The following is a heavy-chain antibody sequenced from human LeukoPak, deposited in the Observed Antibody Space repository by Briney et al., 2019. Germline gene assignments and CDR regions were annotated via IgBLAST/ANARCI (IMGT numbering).Heavy chain of an antibody. CDR1: GGTFSSYA. CDR3: ARYRSLYGDYDAFDY. Sequence: PLASVKVSRKASGGTFSSYAISWVRQAPGQGLEWMGGIIPIFGTANYAQKFQGRVTITADESTSTAYMELSSLRSEDTAVYYCARYRSLYGDYDAFDYWGQGTLVTVSS. D-gene: IGHD4-17*01. J-gene: IGHJ4*02. V-gene: IGHV1-69*13. CDR2: IIPIFGTA.